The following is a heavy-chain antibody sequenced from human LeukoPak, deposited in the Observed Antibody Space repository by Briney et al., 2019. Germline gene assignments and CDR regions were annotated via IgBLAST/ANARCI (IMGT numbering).Heavy chain of an antibody. J-gene: IGHJ4*02. CDR3: AREDCSSTSCYAYFDY. CDR1: GYTFTSYY. V-gene: IGHV1-46*01. D-gene: IGHD2-2*01. Sequence: GASVTVSCKASGYTFTSYYMHWVRQAPGQGLEWMGTIKPSGDSTSYAQKFQGRVTMTRDTSTSTVYMELSSLRSEDTAVYYCAREDCSSTSCYAYFDYWGQGTLVTVSS. CDR2: IKPSGDST.